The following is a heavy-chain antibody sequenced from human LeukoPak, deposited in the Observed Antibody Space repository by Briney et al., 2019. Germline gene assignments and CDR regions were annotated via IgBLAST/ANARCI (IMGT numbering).Heavy chain of an antibody. CDR3: ARLYCSSTSCYPKNVYYYYYMDV. CDR1: GYTFSSYA. CDR2: IIPIFGTA. D-gene: IGHD2-2*01. J-gene: IGHJ6*03. Sequence: SVKVSCKASGYTFSSYAISWVRRAPGQGLEWMGGIIPIFGTANYAQKFQGRVTITTDESTSTAYMELSSLRSEDTAVYYCARLYCSSTSCYPKNVYYYYYMDVWGKGTTVTVSS. V-gene: IGHV1-69*05.